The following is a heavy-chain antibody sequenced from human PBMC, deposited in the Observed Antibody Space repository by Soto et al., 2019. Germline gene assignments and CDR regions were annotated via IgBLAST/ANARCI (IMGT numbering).Heavy chain of an antibody. CDR1: YGPISPNIYF. CDR3: AILQGNYGVFDF. J-gene: IGHJ4*01. CDR2: ISSGGST. V-gene: IGHV4-39*01. D-gene: IGHD4-17*01. Sequence: QLQLQASGPGLVKPSETLSLSCTVSYGPISPNIYFWVWIRHPPGKVLEWIASISSGGSTYYNPSLKSRVTISVDTSQNHFSVKLTSLTAVDTAIYHCAILQGNYGVFDFWRHGTLVTVSS.